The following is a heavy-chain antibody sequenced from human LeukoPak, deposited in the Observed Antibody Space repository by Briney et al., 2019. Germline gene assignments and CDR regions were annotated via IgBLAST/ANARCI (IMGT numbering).Heavy chain of an antibody. CDR2: FATGGSA. Sequence: SETLSLTCSVSADFSSSDYWSWIRQPPGKGMEWIGHFATGGSAYYNPSLRRRVAISVDRSQNLISLRLTSVTAADTALYFCARRSGRGWKYDSFYVWDPGTTVTVSS. D-gene: IGHD5-12*01. CDR3: ARRSGRGWKYDSFYV. V-gene: IGHV4-4*08. J-gene: IGHJ3*01. CDR1: ADFSSSDY.